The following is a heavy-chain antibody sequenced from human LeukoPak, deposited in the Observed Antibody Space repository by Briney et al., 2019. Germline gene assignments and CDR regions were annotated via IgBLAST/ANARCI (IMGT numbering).Heavy chain of an antibody. D-gene: IGHD3-10*02. Sequence: PGGSLRLSCVASGFTFDDYAMHWVRQAPGKGLEWVSGASWNSGKIGYADSVKGRFTISRDNAKNSLYLQMNSLRAEDTAVYYCAELGITMIGGVWGKGTTVTISS. CDR1: GFTFDDYA. J-gene: IGHJ6*04. V-gene: IGHV3-9*01. CDR2: ASWNSGKI. CDR3: AELGITMIGGV.